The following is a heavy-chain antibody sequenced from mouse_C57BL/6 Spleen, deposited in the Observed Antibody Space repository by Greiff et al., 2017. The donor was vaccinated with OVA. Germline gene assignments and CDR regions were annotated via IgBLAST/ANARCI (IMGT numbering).Heavy chain of an antibody. CDR3: ARRGLIGNGTPFAY. V-gene: IGHV1-18*01. CDR2: INPNNGGT. Sequence: VQLKQSGPELVKPGASVKIPCKASGYTFTDYNMDWVKQSHGKSLEWIGDINPNNGGTIYNQKFKGKATLTVDKSSSTAYMELRSLTSEDTAVYYCARRGLIGNGTPFAYWGQGTLVTVSA. J-gene: IGHJ3*01. D-gene: IGHD2-1*01. CDR1: GYTFTDYN.